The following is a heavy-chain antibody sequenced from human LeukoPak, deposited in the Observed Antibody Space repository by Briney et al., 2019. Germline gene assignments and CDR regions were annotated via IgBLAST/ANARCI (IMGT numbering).Heavy chain of an antibody. D-gene: IGHD3-22*01. CDR1: GYTFTSYY. CDR3: ATRTYHYDSSGSAFDI. J-gene: IGHJ3*02. Sequence: SVKVSCKASGYTFTSYYMHWVRQAPGQGLEWMGRIIPILGQTNYAQKFQGRVTIAADESTSTAYMELSSLRSEDTAVYYCATRTYHYDSSGSAFDIWGQGTMVTVSS. V-gene: IGHV1-69*11. CDR2: IIPILGQT.